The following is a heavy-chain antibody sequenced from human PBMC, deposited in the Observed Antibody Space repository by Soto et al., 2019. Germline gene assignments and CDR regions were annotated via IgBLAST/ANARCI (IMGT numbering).Heavy chain of an antibody. CDR3: ARGCTSRKEAICY. D-gene: IGHD2-2*01. Sequence: QVQLQESGPGLVKPSETLSLTCTVSGGSISSYYWSWIRQPPGKGLEWIGYIYYSGSTNYNPSIKSRVTISVDTSKNQSSLKLSSVTAADTAVYYCARGCTSRKEAICYWGQGTLVTVSS. J-gene: IGHJ4*02. CDR1: GGSISSYY. CDR2: IYYSGST. V-gene: IGHV4-59*01.